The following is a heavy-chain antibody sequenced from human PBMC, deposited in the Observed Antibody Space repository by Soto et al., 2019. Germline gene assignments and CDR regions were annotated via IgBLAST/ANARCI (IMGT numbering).Heavy chain of an antibody. D-gene: IGHD6-19*01. CDR2: INAGNGNT. V-gene: IGHV1-3*01. Sequence: APVKVSCKASGYTFTSYAMHWVRQAPGQRLEWMGWINAGNGNTKYSQKFQGRVTITRDTSASTAYMELSSLRSEDTPVYYCARDLWQWLVDYWGQGTLVTVSS. J-gene: IGHJ4*02. CDR1: GYTFTSYA. CDR3: ARDLWQWLVDY.